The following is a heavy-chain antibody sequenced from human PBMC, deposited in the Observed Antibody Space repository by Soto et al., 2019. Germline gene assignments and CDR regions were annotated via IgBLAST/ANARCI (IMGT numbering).Heavy chain of an antibody. Sequence: SXKVSCKASGGTFSSYAISWVRQAPVQGLEWMGGIIPIFGTANYAQKFQGRVTITADESTSTAYMELSSLRSEDTAVYYCAREEGRYDSSGYWFEYFQHWGQGTLVTVSS. CDR2: IIPIFGTA. CDR1: GGTFSSYA. J-gene: IGHJ1*01. CDR3: AREEGRYDSSGYWFEYFQH. V-gene: IGHV1-69*13. D-gene: IGHD3-22*01.